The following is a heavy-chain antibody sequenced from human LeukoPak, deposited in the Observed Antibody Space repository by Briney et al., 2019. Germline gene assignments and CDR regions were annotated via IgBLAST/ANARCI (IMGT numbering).Heavy chain of an antibody. J-gene: IGHJ4*02. V-gene: IGHV3-21*01. Sequence: GGSLRLSCAASGFTFSSYSMNWVRQAPGKGLEWVSSISSSSSYIYYADSVKGRFTISRDNAKNSLYLQMNSLRAEDTAVYYCARAGGMRPGVHFCWGQGTLVTVSS. CDR2: ISSSSSYI. CDR1: GFTFSSYS. CDR3: ARAGGMRPGVHFC. D-gene: IGHD3-3*02.